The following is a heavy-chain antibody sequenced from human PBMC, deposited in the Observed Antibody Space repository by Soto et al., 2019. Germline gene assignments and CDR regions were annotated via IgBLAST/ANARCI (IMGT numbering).Heavy chain of an antibody. CDR2: TCRYGREL. Sequence: GGSLRLSCAASGFTFSTYCMHWVRHTPGTGLVWVSRTCRYGRELYYADSVKGRFTISRDDAKNTLYLQMDSLRVEDTGIYYCVSGTTAWRGMDYWGQGALVTGSS. J-gene: IGHJ4*02. D-gene: IGHD1-1*01. CDR3: VSGTTAWRGMDY. V-gene: IGHV3-74*01. CDR1: GFTFSTYC.